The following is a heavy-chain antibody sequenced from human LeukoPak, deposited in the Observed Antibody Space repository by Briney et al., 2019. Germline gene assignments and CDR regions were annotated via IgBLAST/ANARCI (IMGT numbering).Heavy chain of an antibody. V-gene: IGHV4-59*01. CDR2: IYYSGST. CDR1: GGSISSYY. Sequence: SETLSLTCTVSGGSISSYYWSWIRQPPGKGLEWIGYIYYSGSTNYNPSLKSRVTISVDTSKNQFSLKLSSVTAADTAVYYCARGERWLQSGIDYWGQGTLVTVSS. J-gene: IGHJ4*02. CDR3: ARGERWLQSGIDY. D-gene: IGHD5-24*01.